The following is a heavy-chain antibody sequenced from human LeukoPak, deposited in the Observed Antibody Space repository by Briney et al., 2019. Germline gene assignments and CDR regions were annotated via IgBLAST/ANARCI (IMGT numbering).Heavy chain of an antibody. J-gene: IGHJ3*02. CDR3: ARGETEETGTRPDAFDI. Sequence: ASVEVSCKASGYTFTGYYMHWFRQAPGQGLEWMGWINPNSGGTKYSQEFQGRVTMTRDTSISTAYMELTRLRSDDTAVYYCARGETEETGTRPDAFDIWGQGTMVTVSS. V-gene: IGHV1-2*02. CDR2: INPNSGGT. CDR1: GYTFTGYY. D-gene: IGHD6-13*01.